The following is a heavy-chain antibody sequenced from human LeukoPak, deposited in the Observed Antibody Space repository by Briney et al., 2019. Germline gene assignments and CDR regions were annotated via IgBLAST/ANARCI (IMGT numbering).Heavy chain of an antibody. CDR2: IYPRDGST. CDR1: GYSFTSNY. V-gene: IGHV1-46*01. CDR3: ARGVSSSGWEPKNWYFDL. J-gene: IGHJ2*01. D-gene: IGHD6-19*01. Sequence: GASVKVSCKASGYSFTSNYIHWVRQAPGQGLEWMGMIYPRDGSTSYAQKFQGRVTVTRDTSTSTVHMELSGLRSEDTAVYYCARGVSSSGWEPKNWYFDLWGRGTLVTVSS.